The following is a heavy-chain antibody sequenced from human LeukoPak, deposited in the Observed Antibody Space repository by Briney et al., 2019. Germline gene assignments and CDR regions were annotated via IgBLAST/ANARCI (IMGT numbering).Heavy chain of an antibody. Sequence: PSETLSLTCTVSGGSISSYYWSWIRQPAGKGLEWIGRIYTSGSTNYNPSLKSRVTISVDTSKNQFSLKLSSVTAADTAVYYCARGLIHDYGDYVLKYNWFDPWGQGTLVTVSS. CDR2: IYTSGST. J-gene: IGHJ5*02. V-gene: IGHV4-4*07. CDR3: ARGLIHDYGDYVLKYNWFDP. CDR1: GGSISSYY. D-gene: IGHD4-17*01.